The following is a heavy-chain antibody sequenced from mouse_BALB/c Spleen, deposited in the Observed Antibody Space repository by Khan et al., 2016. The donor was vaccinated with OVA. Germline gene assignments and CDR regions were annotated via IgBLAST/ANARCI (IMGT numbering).Heavy chain of an antibody. J-gene: IGHJ3*01. Sequence: VQLQQSGAGFVRSGASVKLSCTTSGFNIKDYYMHWVKQRPKRGLEWIGWIDPENGDTEYAPKFQGKATMTADTSSNTAYLPLSSLTSEDTAVYYCNAEKLSLWFASWGQGTLVTVSA. CDR3: NAEKLSLWFAS. CDR2: IDPENGDT. CDR1: GFNIKDYY. V-gene: IGHV14-4*02.